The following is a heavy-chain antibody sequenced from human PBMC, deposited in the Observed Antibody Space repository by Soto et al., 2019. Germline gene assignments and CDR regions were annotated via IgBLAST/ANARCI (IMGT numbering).Heavy chain of an antibody. CDR1: GGTFSSYA. J-gene: IGHJ4*02. CDR2: IIPIFGTA. Sequence: SVKVSCKASGGTFSSYAISWVRQAPGQGLEWMGGIIPIFGTANYAQKFQGRVTITADEFTSTAYMELSSLRSEDTAVYYCAGVRAYYYDSSGYYYGFDYWGQGTLVTVSS. D-gene: IGHD3-22*01. V-gene: IGHV1-69*13. CDR3: AGVRAYYYDSSGYYYGFDY.